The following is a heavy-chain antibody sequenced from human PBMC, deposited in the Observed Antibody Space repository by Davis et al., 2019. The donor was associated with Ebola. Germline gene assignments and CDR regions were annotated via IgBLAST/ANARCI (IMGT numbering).Heavy chain of an antibody. Sequence: GESLKISCAASGFTFSTYSMSWVRQAPGKGLEWVSSISSDSDYIYYADSVKGRFTISRDNAKNSLYLQMNSLRAEDTAVYYCAREEVVGAIAYWGQGTLVTVSS. D-gene: IGHD1-26*01. V-gene: IGHV3-21*04. CDR1: GFTFSTYS. CDR2: ISSDSDYI. CDR3: AREEVVGAIAY. J-gene: IGHJ4*02.